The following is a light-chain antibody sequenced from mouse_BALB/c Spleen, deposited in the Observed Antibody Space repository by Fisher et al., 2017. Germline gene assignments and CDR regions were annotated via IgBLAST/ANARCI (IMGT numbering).Light chain of an antibody. V-gene: IGKV4-91*01. CDR3: QQSKEVPPT. Sequence: DIVLTQTPTTMAASPGEKITITCSASSSISSNYLHWYQQKPGFSPKLLIYSTSNLASGVPSRFSGSGSGTDFSLNIHPMEEDDTAMYFCQQSKEVPPTFGGGTKLEIK. J-gene: IGKJ1*01. CDR1: SSISSNY. CDR2: STS.